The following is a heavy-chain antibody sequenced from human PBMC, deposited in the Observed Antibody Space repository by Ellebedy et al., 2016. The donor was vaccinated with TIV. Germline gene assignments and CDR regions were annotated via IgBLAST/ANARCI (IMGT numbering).Heavy chain of an antibody. CDR3: ARGNYGDPRHCDY. CDR1: GFTVSNTY. CDR2: SRNKANSYTT. Sequence: GGSLRLSCAASGFTVSNTYMDWVRQVPGKGLEWVARSRNKANSYTTEYAASVKGRFTISRDDSKNSVFLQMNSLQTEDTAVYYCARGNYGDPRHCDYWGQGTLVTASS. V-gene: IGHV3-72*01. J-gene: IGHJ4*02. D-gene: IGHD4-17*01.